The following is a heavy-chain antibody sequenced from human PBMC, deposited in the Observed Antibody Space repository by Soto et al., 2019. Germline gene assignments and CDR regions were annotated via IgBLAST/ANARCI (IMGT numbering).Heavy chain of an antibody. Sequence: QVQLVQSGAEVQRPGASVKVSCRASGYAFGDYDIRWVRQAPGQGLEWMGWMNPNSANTGYAQKFQGRVSMTRDMSISTAYMELSRLRPEDTAISYCARMATYGTLYWFDPWGQGALVTVSS. D-gene: IGHD1-1*01. CDR3: ARMATYGTLYWFDP. J-gene: IGHJ5*02. CDR2: MNPNSANT. CDR1: GYAFGDYD. V-gene: IGHV1-8*01.